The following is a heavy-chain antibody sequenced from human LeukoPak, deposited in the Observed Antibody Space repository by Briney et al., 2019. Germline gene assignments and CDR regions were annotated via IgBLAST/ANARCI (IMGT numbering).Heavy chain of an antibody. V-gene: IGHV4-34*01. CDR2: INHSGST. J-gene: IGHJ6*03. CDR3: ARSVRRHNYYYYYYMDV. CDR1: GGSFSGYY. D-gene: IGHD1-1*01. Sequence: SETLSLTCAVYGGSFSGYYWSWIRQPPGKGLEWIGEINHSGSTNYNPSLKSRVTISVDTSKNQFSLKLSSVTAADTAVYYCARSVRRHNYYYYYYMDVWGKGTTVTVSS.